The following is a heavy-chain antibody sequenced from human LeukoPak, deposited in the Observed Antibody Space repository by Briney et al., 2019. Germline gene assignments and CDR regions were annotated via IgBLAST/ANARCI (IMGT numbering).Heavy chain of an antibody. J-gene: IGHJ4*02. V-gene: IGHV4-39*07. CDR3: AREGDYYDSSGPIDY. D-gene: IGHD3-22*01. Sequence: SSETLSLTCTVSGGSISSSSYYWGWIRQPPGKGLEWIGSIYYSGSTYYNPSLKSRVTISVDTSKNQFSLKLSSVTAADTAVYYCAREGDYYDSSGPIDYWGQGTLVTVSS. CDR2: IYYSGST. CDR1: GGSISSSSYY.